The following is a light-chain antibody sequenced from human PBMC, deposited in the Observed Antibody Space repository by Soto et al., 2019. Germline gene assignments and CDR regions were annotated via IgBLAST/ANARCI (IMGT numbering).Light chain of an antibody. Sequence: EIVLTQSPATLSLSPGERATLSCRASQSVSSYLAWYQQKPGQAPRLLIYDASNRATGIPARFSGSGSGTGFTLTISRLEPEDFSGYYCQQRSNWPPAFGQGNKVEIK. V-gene: IGKV3-11*01. J-gene: IGKJ1*01. CDR3: QQRSNWPPA. CDR2: DAS. CDR1: QSVSSY.